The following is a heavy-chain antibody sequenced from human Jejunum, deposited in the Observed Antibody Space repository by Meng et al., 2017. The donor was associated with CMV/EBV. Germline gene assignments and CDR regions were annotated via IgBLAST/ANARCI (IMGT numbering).Heavy chain of an antibody. CDR2: IDSDGSTT. CDR1: RFSFGTKG. Sequence: SRFSFGTKGMHWVRQAPGKGLVWVARIDSDGSTTSYADSVKGRFTISRDNAKNTLYLEMNSLRVGDTAVYYCASSMQFDMDAFDMWGQGTMVTVSS. CDR3: ASSMQFDMDAFDM. V-gene: IGHV3-74*01. J-gene: IGHJ3*02. D-gene: IGHD2-15*01.